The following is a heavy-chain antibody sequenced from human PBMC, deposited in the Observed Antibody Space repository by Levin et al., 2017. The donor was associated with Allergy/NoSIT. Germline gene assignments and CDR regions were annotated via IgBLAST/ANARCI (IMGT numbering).Heavy chain of an antibody. V-gene: IGHV4-39*01. Sequence: SETLSLTCTVSGGSISSSSYYWGWIRQPPGKGLEWIGSIYYSGSTYYNPSLKSRVTISVDTSKNQFSLKLSSVTAADTAVYYCARTTPSDWYFDLWGRGTLVTVSS. CDR3: ARTTPSDWYFDL. J-gene: IGHJ2*01. CDR1: GGSISSSSYY. D-gene: IGHD1-1*01. CDR2: IYYSGST.